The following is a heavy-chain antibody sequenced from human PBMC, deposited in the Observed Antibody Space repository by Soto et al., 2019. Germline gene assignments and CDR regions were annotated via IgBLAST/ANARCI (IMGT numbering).Heavy chain of an antibody. J-gene: IGHJ4*02. V-gene: IGHV1-46*01. D-gene: IGHD3-22*01. CDR1: GYIFTNHY. CDR2: INPSGGST. CDR3: ARADYYDSSGFYYGC. Sequence: ASVKVSCKASGYIFTNHYIHWARQAPGQGLEWMGIINPSGGSTNYLQKFQGRITMTRDTSTSTVYMELSSLRSEDTAVYFCARADYYDSSGFYYGCWGQGTLVNVSS.